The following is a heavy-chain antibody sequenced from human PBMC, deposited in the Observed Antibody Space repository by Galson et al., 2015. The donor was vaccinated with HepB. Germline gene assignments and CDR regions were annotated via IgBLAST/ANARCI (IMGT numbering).Heavy chain of an antibody. V-gene: IGHV3-48*01. J-gene: IGHJ6*02. CDR1: GFTFSSYS. CDR2: ISSSSSTI. CDR3: ARASGGWFGELLPTYYYYYGMDV. Sequence: SLRLSCAASGFTFSSYSMNWVRQAPGKGLEWVSYISSSSSTIYYADSVKGRFTISRDNAKNSLYLQMNSLRAADTAVYYCARASGGWFGELLPTYYYYYGMDVWGQGTTVTVSS. D-gene: IGHD3-10*01.